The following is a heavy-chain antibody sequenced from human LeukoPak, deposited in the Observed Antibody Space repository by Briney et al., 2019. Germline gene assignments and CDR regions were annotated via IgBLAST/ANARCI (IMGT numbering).Heavy chain of an antibody. D-gene: IGHD2-2*01. CDR1: GGSIKSHF. V-gene: IGHV4-59*11. CDR2: IFHSGST. J-gene: IGHJ5*02. Sequence: SETLSLTCTVSGGSIKSHFWSWVRQPPGKRLEWIGYIFHSGSTNYNPSLKSRVTISVDTSKNQFSLRLTSVTAADTAVYYCASRHCSSTSCLGFDPWGQGTLVTVSS. CDR3: ASRHCSSTSCLGFDP.